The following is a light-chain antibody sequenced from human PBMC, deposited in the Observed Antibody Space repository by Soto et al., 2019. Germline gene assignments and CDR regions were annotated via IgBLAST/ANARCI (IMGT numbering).Light chain of an antibody. CDR2: GAS. Sequence: EIVLTQSPGTLSLSPGERATLSCRASQSVSSNYLAWYQQKPGQAPRLLIYGASSRATGIPDRFSGSGSGTAFPLTISRLEPEDFAVYYCQHYGRSAYTFGQGTPLEIK. CDR3: QHYGRSAYT. CDR1: QSVSSNY. J-gene: IGKJ2*01. V-gene: IGKV3-20*01.